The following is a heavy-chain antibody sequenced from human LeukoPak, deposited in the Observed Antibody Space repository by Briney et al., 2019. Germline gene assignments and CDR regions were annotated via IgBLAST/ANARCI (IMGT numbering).Heavy chain of an antibody. Sequence: SGGSLRLSCAASGFTFSSYAMSWVRQAPGKGLEWVSAISGSGGSTYYADSVKGRFTISRDNSKNTLYLQMNSLRAEDTAVYYCAKGTMVRGVTHYWGQGTLVTVSS. J-gene: IGHJ4*02. CDR3: AKGTMVRGVTHY. CDR1: GFTFSSYA. CDR2: ISGSGGST. D-gene: IGHD3-10*01. V-gene: IGHV3-23*01.